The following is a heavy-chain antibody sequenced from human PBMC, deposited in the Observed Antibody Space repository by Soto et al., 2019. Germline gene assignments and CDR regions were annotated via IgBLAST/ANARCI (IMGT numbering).Heavy chain of an antibody. V-gene: IGHV4-30-2*01. J-gene: IGHJ6*02. CDR2: IYHTGNT. CDR1: GGSINSGGYS. D-gene: IGHD2-8*01. Sequence: QLQLQESGSGLVKPSQTLSLTCTVSGGSINSGGYSWIWIRQPPGKGLEWIGYIYHTGNTFYNPSLQSRVTISVDQSKNQFSLSLGSVTAADTAMYYCARVERTLRTPVAYGMDVWGQGTTVTVSS. CDR3: ARVERTLRTPVAYGMDV.